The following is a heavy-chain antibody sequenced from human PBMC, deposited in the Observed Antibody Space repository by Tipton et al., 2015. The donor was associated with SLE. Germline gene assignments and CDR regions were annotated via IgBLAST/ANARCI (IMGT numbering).Heavy chain of an antibody. CDR3: TRVPRYNWNYIAD. CDR2: IYYSGST. J-gene: IGHJ4*02. D-gene: IGHD1-7*01. V-gene: IGHV4-59*12. Sequence: TLSLTCTVSGGSISSYYWSWIRQPPGKGLEWIGYIYYSGSTSYNPSLKSRVTMSVDTSKNQFSLKLTSVTAADTAVYHCTRVPRYNWNYIADWGQGTLVSVSS. CDR1: GGSISSYY.